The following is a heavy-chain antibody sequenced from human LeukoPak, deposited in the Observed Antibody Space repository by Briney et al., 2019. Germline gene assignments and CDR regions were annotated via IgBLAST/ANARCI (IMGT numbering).Heavy chain of an antibody. CDR3: ARVRRGDDFNPFDY. CDR2: INGDGRET. V-gene: IGHV3-74*01. J-gene: IGHJ4*02. Sequence: PGGSLRLSCAASGFTLSNFWIYWVRHAPGKGLVWVSRINGDGRETIYADSVKGRFTISRDSAKNTLYLQINSLRTEDTAVYYCARVRRGDDFNPFDYWGQGTLVTVSS. D-gene: IGHD3-16*01. CDR1: GFTLSNFW.